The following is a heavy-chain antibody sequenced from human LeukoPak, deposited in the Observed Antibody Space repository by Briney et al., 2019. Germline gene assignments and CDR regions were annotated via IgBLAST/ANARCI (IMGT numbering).Heavy chain of an antibody. CDR2: ISYDGSNK. V-gene: IGHV3-30-3*01. D-gene: IGHD1-26*01. CDR3: ARSRSGSYNMDY. Sequence: PGRSLRLSCAASGFTFSSYAMHWVRQAPGKGLEWVAVISYDGSNKYYADSVKGRFTISRDNSKSTLYLQMNSLRAEDTAVNYCARSRSGSYNMDYWGQGTLVTVSS. CDR1: GFTFSSYA. J-gene: IGHJ4*02.